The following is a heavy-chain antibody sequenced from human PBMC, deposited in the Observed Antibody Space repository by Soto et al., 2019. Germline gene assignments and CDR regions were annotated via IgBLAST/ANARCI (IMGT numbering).Heavy chain of an antibody. Sequence: GGSLRLSCEASGFAFSNFAMNLVRQAPGKGLEWVSSIGGGSDFIYHTDSVKGRFTISRDNAKNTLYLQMTGLGGDDTAVYYCARDLLSGANYYAYWGQGTLVTVSS. V-gene: IGHV3-21*01. J-gene: IGHJ4*02. D-gene: IGHD6-19*01. CDR2: IGGGSDFI. CDR3: ARDLLSGANYYAY. CDR1: GFAFSNFA.